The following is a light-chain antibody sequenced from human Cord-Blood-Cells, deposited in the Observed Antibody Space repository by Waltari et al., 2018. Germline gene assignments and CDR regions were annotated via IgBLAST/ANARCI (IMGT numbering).Light chain of an antibody. CDR3: QQYNSYSPT. Sequence: DIQMTQSPSTLSASVGDRVTITCRASQSISSWLAWYQPKPGKAPKLLIYDASSLESGVLDGCSGSRSRTEFARTISSLQPDVFATYYCQQYNSYSPTFGQGTKVEIK. J-gene: IGKJ1*01. V-gene: IGKV1-5*01. CDR1: QSISSW. CDR2: DAS.